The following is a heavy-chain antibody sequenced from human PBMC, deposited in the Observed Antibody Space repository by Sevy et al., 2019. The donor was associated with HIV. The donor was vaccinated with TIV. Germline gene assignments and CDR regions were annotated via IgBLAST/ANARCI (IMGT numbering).Heavy chain of an antibody. Sequence: ASVKVSCKVSGYTLTKLSMHWVRQAPGKGLEWMGTFDPEDGKTIYAQKFQGRVTMTEDTSIDTAYMELSSLRSEDTAVFYCAITKDYYDNSGYPFDYWGQGALVTVSS. CDR3: AITKDYYDNSGYPFDY. CDR2: FDPEDGKT. J-gene: IGHJ4*02. CDR1: GYTLTKLS. D-gene: IGHD3-22*01. V-gene: IGHV1-24*01.